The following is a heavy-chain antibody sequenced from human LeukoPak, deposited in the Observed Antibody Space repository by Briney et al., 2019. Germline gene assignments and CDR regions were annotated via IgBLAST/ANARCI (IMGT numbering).Heavy chain of an antibody. J-gene: IGHJ4*02. CDR1: GFTFSSYS. CDR2: ISSSSSYI. D-gene: IGHD2-15*01. V-gene: IGHV3-21*01. Sequence: GGSLRLSCAASGFTFSSYSMNWVRQAPGKGLEWVSSISSSSSYIYYADSVKGRFTISRDNAKNSLYLQMNSLRAEDTAVYCCARDRYCSGGSCYSGLDYWGQGTLVTVSS. CDR3: ARDRYCSGGSCYSGLDY.